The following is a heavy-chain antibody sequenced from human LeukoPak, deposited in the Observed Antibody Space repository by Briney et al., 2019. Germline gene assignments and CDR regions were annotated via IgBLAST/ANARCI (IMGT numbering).Heavy chain of an antibody. CDR3: ARAYRSGNFDY. CDR1: GYTLDVYG. Sequence: GRSLRLARAASGYTLDVYGMSWVRQAQRKWSAWAAGIIWHGGNTGYADSVTGRFSISRAIDENSLYVQTNCVIAKDTAMYLCARAYRSGNFDYWLQGTLLSVPS. CDR2: IIWHGGNT. J-gene: IGHJ4*02. D-gene: IGHD6-19*01. V-gene: IGHV3-20*04.